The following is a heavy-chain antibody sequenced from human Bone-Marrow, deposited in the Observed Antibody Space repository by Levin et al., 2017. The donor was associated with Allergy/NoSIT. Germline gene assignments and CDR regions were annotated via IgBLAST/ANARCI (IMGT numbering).Heavy chain of an antibody. J-gene: IGHJ6*02. CDR2: INWNSGSI. D-gene: IGHD3-3*01. Sequence: GGSLRLSCAASGFTFHNYAMHWVRQSPGKGLEWVSSINWNSGSIDYADSVKGRFSISRDNAKNSLFLQMNSLKTEDTALYYCAKDGYLEWFDAAEKYGMDVWGQGTAVIVSS. V-gene: IGHV3-9*01. CDR3: AKDGYLEWFDAAEKYGMDV. CDR1: GFTFHNYA.